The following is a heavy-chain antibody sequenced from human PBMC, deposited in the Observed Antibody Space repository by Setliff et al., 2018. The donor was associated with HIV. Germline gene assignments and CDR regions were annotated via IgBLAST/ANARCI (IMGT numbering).Heavy chain of an antibody. D-gene: IGHD2-15*01. Sequence: PGGSLRLSCAASGFTFSSYAMSWVRQAPGKGLEWVSTITGSGGNTYYADSVKGQFTISRDNSKNTLYLQVNSLRAEDTAVYYCAKEISCTGGSCFVDVWGKGTMVTVSS. CDR1: GFTFSSYA. J-gene: IGHJ6*04. CDR2: ITGSGGNT. CDR3: AKEISCTGGSCFVDV. V-gene: IGHV3-23*01.